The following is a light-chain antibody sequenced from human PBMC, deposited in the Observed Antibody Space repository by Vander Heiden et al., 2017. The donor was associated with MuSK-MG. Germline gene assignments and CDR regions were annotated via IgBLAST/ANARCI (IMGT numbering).Light chain of an antibody. V-gene: IGKV3-11*01. CDR3: HRRGDWAIT. CDR1: QSVSSY. Sequence: ELVLTQSPATLSLSPGERATLSCRASQSVSSYLAWYQQKPGQAPRLLIYDASNRSSAIPARSSGRGSGTDFTLTISSREREDFAVNYCHRRGDWAITFGGGTKVXIK. CDR2: DAS. J-gene: IGKJ4*01.